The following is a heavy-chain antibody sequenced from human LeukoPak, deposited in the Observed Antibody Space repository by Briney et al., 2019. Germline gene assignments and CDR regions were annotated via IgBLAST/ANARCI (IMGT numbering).Heavy chain of an antibody. V-gene: IGHV4-59*08. CDR2: IYYSGST. Sequence: PSETLSLTCTVSGGSISSYYWSWIRQPPGKGLEWIGYIYYSGSTNYNPSLKSRVTISVDTSKNQFSLKLSSVTAADTAVYYCARRRGGYGYSWFDPWGQGTLVALSS. J-gene: IGHJ5*02. CDR3: ARRRGGYGYSWFDP. D-gene: IGHD5-18*01. CDR1: GGSISSYY.